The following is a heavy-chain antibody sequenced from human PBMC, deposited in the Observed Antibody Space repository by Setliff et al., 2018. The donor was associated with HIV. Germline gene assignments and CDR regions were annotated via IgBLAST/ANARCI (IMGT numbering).Heavy chain of an antibody. V-gene: IGHV3-48*03. Sequence: GGSLRLSCAASRFTFSSYEMEWVRQAPGKGLEWISHISSSGNIVYYADSVKGRFTISRDNAKNSLYLQMNSLRAEDTAAYYCARETYYNFWSGYYNPRAFDIWGQGTMVTVSS. CDR1: RFTFSSYE. CDR3: ARETYYNFWSGYYNPRAFDI. J-gene: IGHJ3*02. D-gene: IGHD3-3*01. CDR2: ISSSGNIV.